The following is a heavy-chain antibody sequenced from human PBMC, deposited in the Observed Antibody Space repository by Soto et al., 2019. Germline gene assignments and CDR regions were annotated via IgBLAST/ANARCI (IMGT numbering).Heavy chain of an antibody. D-gene: IGHD2-15*01. V-gene: IGHV1-3*01. CDR3: AREWGYCSGGSCYSWFDP. CDR1: GYTFTSYA. CDR2: INAGNGNT. J-gene: IGHJ5*02. Sequence: QVQLVQSGAEVKKPGASVKVSCKASGYTFTSYAMHWVRQAPGQWLEWMGWINAGNGNTKYSQKFQGRVTITRDTSASTAYMELSSLRSEDTAVYYCAREWGYCSGGSCYSWFDPWGQGTLVTVSS.